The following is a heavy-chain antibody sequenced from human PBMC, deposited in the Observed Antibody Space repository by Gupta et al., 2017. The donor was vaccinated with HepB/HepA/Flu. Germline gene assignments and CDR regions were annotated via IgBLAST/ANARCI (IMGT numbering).Heavy chain of an antibody. Sequence: QVQLVESGGGVVQPGRSLRLSCAASGFTFSSSGMHWVRQAPGKGLEWVAVIWYDGSNKYYADSVKGRFTISRDNSKNTLYLQMNSLRAEDTAVYYCARGLLSGGHYDSYNLYYWGQGTLVTVSS. J-gene: IGHJ4*02. D-gene: IGHD3-22*01. CDR1: GFTFSSSG. V-gene: IGHV3-33*01. CDR3: ARGLLSGGHYDSYNLYY. CDR2: IWYDGSNK.